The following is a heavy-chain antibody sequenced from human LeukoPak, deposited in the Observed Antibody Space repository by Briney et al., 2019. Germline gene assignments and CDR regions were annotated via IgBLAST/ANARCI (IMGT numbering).Heavy chain of an antibody. D-gene: IGHD3-3*01. CDR3: ARVTIFGVVDEMYYFDY. Sequence: PSETLSLTCTVSGGSISSGGYYWSWIRQHPGKGLEWIGYIYYSGSTYYNPSLKSRVTISVDTSKNQFSLKLSSVTAADTAVYYCARVTIFGVVDEMYYFDYWGQGTLVTVSS. V-gene: IGHV4-31*03. CDR1: GGSISSGGYY. CDR2: IYYSGST. J-gene: IGHJ4*02.